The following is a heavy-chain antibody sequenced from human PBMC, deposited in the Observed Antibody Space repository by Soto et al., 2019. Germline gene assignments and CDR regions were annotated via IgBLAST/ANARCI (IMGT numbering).Heavy chain of an antibody. V-gene: IGHV1-24*01. D-gene: IGHD2-2*01. J-gene: IGHJ6*02. CDR2: FDPEDGET. Sequence: ASVKVSCKVSGYTLTELSMHWVRQAPGKGLEWMGGFDPEDGETIYAQKFQGRVTMTEDTSTDTAYMELSSLRSEDTAVYYCATYSIVLVPAQHYYGMDGWGQGTTVTVSS. CDR3: ATYSIVLVPAQHYYGMDG. CDR1: GYTLTELS.